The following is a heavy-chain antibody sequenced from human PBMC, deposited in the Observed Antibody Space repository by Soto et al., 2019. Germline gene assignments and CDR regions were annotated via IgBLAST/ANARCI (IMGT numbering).Heavy chain of an antibody. CDR2: ISGNGRII. CDR3: ARDFDADSRTVFDY. CDR1: GFIFSDYY. D-gene: IGHD4-17*01. J-gene: IGHJ4*02. V-gene: IGHV3-11*01. Sequence: PGGSLRLSCATSGFIFSDYYMHWIRQAPGKGLEWISYISGNGRIIQYADSAKGRFTIPRDNAQNSLYLQMNSLRAEDTALYFCARDFDADSRTVFDYGGQGTLVPVSS.